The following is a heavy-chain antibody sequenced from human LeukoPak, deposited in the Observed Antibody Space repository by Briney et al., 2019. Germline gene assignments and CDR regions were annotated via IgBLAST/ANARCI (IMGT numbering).Heavy chain of an antibody. D-gene: IGHD6-6*01. Sequence: GGSLRLSCAASGFTFDDYGMSWVRQAPGKGLDWVSGITWNGGGTGYADSVKGRFTISRDNAKNSLYLQMNSLRDEDTALYYCARATSSSGYYYYYMDVWGKGTTVTVSS. CDR1: GFTFDDYG. J-gene: IGHJ6*03. V-gene: IGHV3-20*04. CDR2: ITWNGGGT. CDR3: ARATSSSGYYYYYMDV.